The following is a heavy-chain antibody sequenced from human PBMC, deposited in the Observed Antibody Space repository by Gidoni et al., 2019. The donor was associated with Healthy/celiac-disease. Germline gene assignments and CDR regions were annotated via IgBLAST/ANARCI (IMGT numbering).Heavy chain of an antibody. CDR3: AREGGAVAGFDY. J-gene: IGHJ4*02. CDR1: GLTFSSYS. V-gene: IGHV3-21*01. Sequence: EVQLVTSGGGLVKPGGSLRLSCAASGLTFSSYSMTRVRQATGKGLEWVSSISSISSYIYYADSVKGRFTISRDNAKNSLYLQMNSLRAEDTAVYYCAREGGAVAGFDYWGQGTLVTVSS. CDR2: ISSISSYI. D-gene: IGHD6-19*01.